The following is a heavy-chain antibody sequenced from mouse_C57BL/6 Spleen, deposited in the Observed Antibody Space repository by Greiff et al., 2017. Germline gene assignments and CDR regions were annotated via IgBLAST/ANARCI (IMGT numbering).Heavy chain of an antibody. V-gene: IGHV1-80*01. CDR3: ARSPNWDYFDY. J-gene: IGHJ2*01. Sequence: VKLQESGAELVKPGASVKISCKASGYAFSSYWMNWVKQRPGKGLEWIGQIYPGDGDTNYNGKFKGKATLTADKSSSTAYMQISSLTSEDSAVYFCARSPNWDYFDYWGQGTTLTVSS. CDR1: GYAFSSYW. CDR2: IYPGDGDT. D-gene: IGHD4-1*02.